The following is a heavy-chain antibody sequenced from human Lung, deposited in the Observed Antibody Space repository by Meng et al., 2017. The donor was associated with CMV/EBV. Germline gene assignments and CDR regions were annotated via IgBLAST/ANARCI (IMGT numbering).Heavy chain of an antibody. D-gene: IGHD2-15*01. CDR2: ISSSSSYI. V-gene: IGHV3-21*01. CDR1: GFTFSSYS. Sequence: GESLKISCAASGFTFSSYSMNWVRQAPGKGLEWVASISSSSSYIYYADSVKGRFTISRDNAKNSLYLQMNSLRAEDTAVYYCAGGGCSGGSCSNWGQGTLVTVSS. CDR3: AGGGCSGGSCSN. J-gene: IGHJ4*02.